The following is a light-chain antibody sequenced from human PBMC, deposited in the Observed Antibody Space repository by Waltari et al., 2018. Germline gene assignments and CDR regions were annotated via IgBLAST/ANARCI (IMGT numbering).Light chain of an antibody. Sequence: QSALTQPASVSGSPGQSLTISCTGTSSDIGRYNYVSWYQHHPGKAPKPMIFDVNNRPSGVSNRFSGSNSGNTASLTISGLQAEDEADYYCSSYTTTSSLLVVFGGGTKLTVL. CDR2: DVN. CDR1: SSDIGRYNY. V-gene: IGLV2-14*03. J-gene: IGLJ2*01. CDR3: SSYTTTSSLLVV.